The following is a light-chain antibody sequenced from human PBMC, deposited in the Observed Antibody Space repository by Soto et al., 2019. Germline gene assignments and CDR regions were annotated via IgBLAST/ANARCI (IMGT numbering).Light chain of an antibody. CDR2: AAS. J-gene: IGKJ4*01. CDR1: QSISTY. Sequence: DMHMTQSPSSLSASVGDRVTITCRASQSISTYLSWYQQKPGKAPNLLIYAASTLQRGVPSRFSGSGSGTDFTLTISSLQPEDFATYYCQQSYNTVLPTFGGGTKVDIK. V-gene: IGKV1-39*01. CDR3: QQSYNTVLPT.